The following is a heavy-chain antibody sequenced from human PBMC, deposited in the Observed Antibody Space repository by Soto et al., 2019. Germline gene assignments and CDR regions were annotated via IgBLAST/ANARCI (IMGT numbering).Heavy chain of an antibody. Sequence: QVQLVQSGAEVKKPGASVKVSCKASGYTFTSYGISWVRQAPGQGLEWMGWISAYNGNTDYAQKLQGRVTMTTDTSTSTAYMELRSLRSDDTAVYYCARVDVDADYYGSGIDYWGQGTLVTVSS. D-gene: IGHD3-10*01. J-gene: IGHJ4*02. CDR2: ISAYNGNT. CDR1: GYTFTSYG. V-gene: IGHV1-18*01. CDR3: ARVDVDADYYGSGIDY.